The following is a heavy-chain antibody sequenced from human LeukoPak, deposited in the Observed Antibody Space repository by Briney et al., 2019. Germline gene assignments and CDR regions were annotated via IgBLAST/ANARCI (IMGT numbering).Heavy chain of an antibody. CDR1: GFTFSSSS. Sequence: GGSLRLSCAASGFTFSSSSMNWGRQAPGKGLEWVSSISSSSSYIYYADSVKGRFTISRDNAKNSLYLQMNSLRAEDTAVYYCARRTYDLWSGDYTGAFDIWGQGTMVTVSS. CDR3: ARRTYDLWSGDYTGAFDI. J-gene: IGHJ3*02. CDR2: ISSSSSYI. D-gene: IGHD3-3*01. V-gene: IGHV3-21*01.